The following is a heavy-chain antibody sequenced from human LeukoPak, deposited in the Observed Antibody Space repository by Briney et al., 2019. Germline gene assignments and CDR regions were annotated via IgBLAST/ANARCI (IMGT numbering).Heavy chain of an antibody. Sequence: ASVKVSCKASGGTFSSYAISWVRQAPRQGLEWMGRVIPILGIANYAQKFQGRVTITADKSASTAYMELSSLRSEDTAVYYCARVRRIVVPAATYYYYGMDVWGQGTTVTVSS. J-gene: IGHJ6*02. D-gene: IGHD2-2*01. V-gene: IGHV1-69*04. CDR1: GGTFSSYA. CDR2: VIPILGIA. CDR3: ARVRRIVVPAATYYYYGMDV.